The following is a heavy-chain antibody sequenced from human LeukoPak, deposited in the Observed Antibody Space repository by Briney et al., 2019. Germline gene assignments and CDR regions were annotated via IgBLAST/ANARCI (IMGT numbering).Heavy chain of an antibody. J-gene: IGHJ4*02. D-gene: IGHD6-13*01. CDR1: GFTFSSYW. V-gene: IGHV3-7*03. CDR2: IKQDGSEK. Sequence: GGSLRLSCAASGFTFSSYWMSWVRQAPGKGLEWVANIKQDGSEKYYVDSVKGRFTISRDNAKNSLYLQMNSLRAEDTAVYYCAKDNAYSSGWLYYFDYWGQGTLVTVSS. CDR3: AKDNAYSSGWLYYFDY.